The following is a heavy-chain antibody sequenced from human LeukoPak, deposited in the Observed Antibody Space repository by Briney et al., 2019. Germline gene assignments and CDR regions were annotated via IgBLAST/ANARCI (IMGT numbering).Heavy chain of an antibody. J-gene: IGHJ4*01. Sequence: RGSLRLSCAASGVTYSTYWIHWVRHGPGEGRLWLARINSGGSSATYADSVKGRFTISRDNAKNTLYLQMTSLRPEDTAVYYCARDELSAADYWGQGTLVTVSS. CDR3: ARDELSAADY. CDR2: INSGGSSA. CDR1: GVTYSTYW. V-gene: IGHV3-74*01. D-gene: IGHD1-26*01.